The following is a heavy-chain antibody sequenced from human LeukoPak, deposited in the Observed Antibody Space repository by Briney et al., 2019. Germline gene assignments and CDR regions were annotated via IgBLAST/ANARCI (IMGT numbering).Heavy chain of an antibody. CDR1: GFVFTIYT. CDR3: ARGGTDILLEPPAIPFDY. J-gene: IGHJ4*02. V-gene: IGHV3-64D*06. Sequence: PGGSLRLSCSASGFVFTIYTMYWVRQAPGKGPEYVSTISGSGNGFSIYYADSVKGRFTISRDDSKSILYLQMNGLRSEDTAVYYCARGGTDILLEPPAIPFDYWGQGALVTVSS. CDR2: ISGSGNGFSI. D-gene: IGHD2-8*01.